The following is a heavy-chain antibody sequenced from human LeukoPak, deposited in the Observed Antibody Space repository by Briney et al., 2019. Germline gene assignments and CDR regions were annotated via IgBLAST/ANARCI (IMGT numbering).Heavy chain of an antibody. CDR2: INPNSGGT. CDR3: ARTGDYYDSSGYYYLTHYYYGMDV. CDR1: GYTFTSYG. V-gene: IGHV1-2*06. J-gene: IGHJ6*02. Sequence: GASVKVSCKASGYTFTSYGISWVRQAPGQGLEWMGRINPNSGGTNYAQKFQGRVTMTRDTSISTAYMELSRLRSDDTAVYYCARTGDYYDSSGYYYLTHYYYGMDVWGQGTTVTVSS. D-gene: IGHD3-22*01.